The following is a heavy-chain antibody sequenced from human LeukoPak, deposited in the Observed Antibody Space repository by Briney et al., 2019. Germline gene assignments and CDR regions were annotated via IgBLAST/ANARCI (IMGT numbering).Heavy chain of an antibody. V-gene: IGHV3-53*01. D-gene: IGHD6-13*01. CDR3: ARDADPATGIAAAGSAFDI. Sequence: GGSLRLSCAASGFTVSSNYMSWVGQAPGRGLEWVSVIYSGGSTYYADSVKGRFTISRDNSKNTLYLQMNSLRAEDTAVYYCARDADPATGIAAAGSAFDIWGQGTMVTVSS. CDR1: GFTVSSNY. CDR2: IYSGGST. J-gene: IGHJ3*02.